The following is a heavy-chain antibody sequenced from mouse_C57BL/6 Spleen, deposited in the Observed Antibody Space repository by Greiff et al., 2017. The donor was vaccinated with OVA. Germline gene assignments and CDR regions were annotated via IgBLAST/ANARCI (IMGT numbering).Heavy chain of an antibody. Sequence: QVQLKESGAELVRPGASVTLSCKASGYTFTDYEMHWVKQTPVHGLEWIGAIDPETGGTAYNQKFKGKAILTADKSSSTAYMELRSLTSEDSAVYYCSHRYYGSSYVDYWGQGTTLTVSS. CDR1: GYTFTDYE. D-gene: IGHD1-1*01. J-gene: IGHJ2*01. CDR2: IDPETGGT. V-gene: IGHV1-15*01. CDR3: SHRYYGSSYVDY.